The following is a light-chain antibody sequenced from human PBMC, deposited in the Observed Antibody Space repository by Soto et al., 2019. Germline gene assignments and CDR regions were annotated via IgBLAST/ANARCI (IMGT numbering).Light chain of an antibody. CDR1: QSISSY. Sequence: DIQMTQSPSTRSGSVGDRVTITGRASQSISSYLNWYQQKPGKAPKLLIYAASSLQSGVPSRFSGSGSGTDFTLTISSLQPQDFATYYCQQSYSTPRTFGQGTKVDIK. V-gene: IGKV1-39*01. CDR2: AAS. J-gene: IGKJ1*01. CDR3: QQSYSTPRT.